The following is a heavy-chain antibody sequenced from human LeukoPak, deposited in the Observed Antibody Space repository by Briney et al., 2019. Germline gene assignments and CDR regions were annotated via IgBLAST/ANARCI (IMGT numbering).Heavy chain of an antibody. J-gene: IGHJ5*02. CDR2: IGSKAYGGTT. CDR3: TRDYCSGGSCYSGFDP. CDR1: GFTFGDYA. D-gene: IGHD2-15*01. Sequence: GGSLRLSCTASGFTFGDYAMSWVRQAPGKGLEWVGFIGSKAYGGTTEYAASVKGRFTISRDDSKSIAYLQMNSLKTEDTAVYYCTRDYCSGGSCYSGFDPWGQGTLVTVSS. V-gene: IGHV3-49*04.